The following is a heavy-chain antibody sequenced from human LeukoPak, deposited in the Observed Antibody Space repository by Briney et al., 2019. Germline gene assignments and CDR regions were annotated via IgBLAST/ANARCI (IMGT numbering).Heavy chain of an antibody. Sequence: PGGSLRLSCEVSGFTINNRGMHWVRLAPGKGLEWVAMISHDGNVEFYLDSVKGRFTISRDNSKNTLYLQMNSLTTDDTAIYYCAKDWGVSGWYNWFDSWGQGTQVTVSS. D-gene: IGHD6-19*01. CDR1: GFTINNRG. CDR2: ISHDGNVE. CDR3: AKDWGVSGWYNWFDS. J-gene: IGHJ5*01. V-gene: IGHV3-30*18.